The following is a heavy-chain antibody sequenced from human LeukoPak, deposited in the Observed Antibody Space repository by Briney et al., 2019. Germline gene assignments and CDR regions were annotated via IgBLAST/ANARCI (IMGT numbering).Heavy chain of an antibody. CDR2: IYPSGSG. Sequence: PSETLSLTCAVYGGSFSGYYWSWIRQPPGKGLEWIWRIYPSGSGNYNPSPKSRVTMSLETSKNQFSLKLSSVTAADTAVYLCARERLELRGDAFDIWGQGTTVTVSS. D-gene: IGHD1-7*01. V-gene: IGHV4-4*07. J-gene: IGHJ3*02. CDR3: ARERLELRGDAFDI. CDR1: GGSFSGYY.